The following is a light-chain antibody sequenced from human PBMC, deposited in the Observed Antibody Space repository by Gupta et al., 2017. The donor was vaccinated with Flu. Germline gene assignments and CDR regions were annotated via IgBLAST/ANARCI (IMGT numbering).Light chain of an antibody. CDR1: QSVSSSY. Sequence: RSLSPGERATLSCRASQSVSSSYLAWYQQRPGQAPRLLIFGASNRASGIPDRFSGSASGTDFTLTISRLEPEDFALYYCQQYEDSPPLLTFGPGTRVDIK. CDR3: QQYEDSPPLLT. J-gene: IGKJ3*01. CDR2: GAS. V-gene: IGKV3-20*01.